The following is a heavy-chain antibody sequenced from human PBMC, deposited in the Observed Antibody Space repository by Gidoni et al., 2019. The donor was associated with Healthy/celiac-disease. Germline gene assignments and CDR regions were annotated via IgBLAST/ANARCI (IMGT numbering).Heavy chain of an antibody. CDR1: GFTFSSYD. D-gene: IGHD6-6*01. CDR3: ARGGACLTNRKYSSSFLCAFDI. CDR2: IGTAGDT. J-gene: IGHJ3*02. Sequence: EVQLVESGGGLVQPGGSLRLSCAASGFTFSSYDLPWVRQATGKGLEWVSAIGTAGDTDYPGSVKGRFNISRENAKNSLYLQMNSLRAGDTAVYYCARGGACLTNRKYSSSFLCAFDIWGQGTMVTVSS. V-gene: IGHV3-13*01.